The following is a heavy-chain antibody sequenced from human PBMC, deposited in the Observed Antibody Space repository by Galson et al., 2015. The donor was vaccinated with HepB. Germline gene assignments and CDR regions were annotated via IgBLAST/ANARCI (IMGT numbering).Heavy chain of an antibody. Sequence: SVKVSCKVSGYTLTELSMHWVRQAPGKGLEWMGGFDPEDGETIYAQKFQGRVTMTEDTSTDTAYMELSSLRSEDTAVYYCATWATIFGVVSDAFDIWGQGTMVTVSS. V-gene: IGHV1-24*01. J-gene: IGHJ3*02. CDR2: FDPEDGET. D-gene: IGHD3-3*01. CDR1: GYTLTELS. CDR3: ATWATIFGVVSDAFDI.